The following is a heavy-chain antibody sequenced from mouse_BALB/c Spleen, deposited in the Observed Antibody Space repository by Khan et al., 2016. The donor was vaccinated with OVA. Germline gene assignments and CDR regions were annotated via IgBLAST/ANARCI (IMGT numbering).Heavy chain of an antibody. CDR3: TRIYRSDFDY. Sequence: VQLKQSGPELVRPGASVKISCKASGYSFTGYFMNWVMQSHGKSLEWIGRINPHIGETFYNQRFMDKATLTVDESSSTAHMELRSLASEDSAVYYCTRIYRSDFDYWGQGTTLTVSS. J-gene: IGHJ2*01. D-gene: IGHD1-1*01. CDR2: INPHIGET. V-gene: IGHV1-20*02. CDR1: GYSFTGYF.